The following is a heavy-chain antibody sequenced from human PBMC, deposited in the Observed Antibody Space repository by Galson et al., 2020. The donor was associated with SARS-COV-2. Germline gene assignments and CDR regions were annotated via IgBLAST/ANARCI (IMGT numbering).Heavy chain of an antibody. CDR2: ISSSGSTI. Sequence: PGGSLRLSCAASGFTFSSYEMNWVRQAPGKGLEWVSYISSSGSTIYYADSVKGRFTISRDNAKNSLYLQMNSLRAEDTAVYYCARWSNSSGWRYYRYYYGMDVWGQGTTVTVSS. D-gene: IGHD6-19*01. V-gene: IGHV3-48*03. CDR1: GFTFSSYE. J-gene: IGHJ6*02. CDR3: ARWSNSSGWRYYRYYYGMDV.